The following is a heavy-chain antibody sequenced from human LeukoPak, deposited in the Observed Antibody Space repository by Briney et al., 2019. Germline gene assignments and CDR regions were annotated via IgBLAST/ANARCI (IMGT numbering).Heavy chain of an antibody. Sequence: GGSLRLSCAASGFTFSSYAMSWVRQAPGKGLEWVSAVSGSGGSTYYADSVKGRFTISRDNSKNTLYLQMNSLRAEDTALYYCVKASSSSPQYNWFDAWGQGTLVTVSS. V-gene: IGHV3-23*01. CDR1: GFTFSSYA. CDR3: VKASSSSPQYNWFDA. D-gene: IGHD6-6*01. CDR2: VSGSGGST. J-gene: IGHJ5*02.